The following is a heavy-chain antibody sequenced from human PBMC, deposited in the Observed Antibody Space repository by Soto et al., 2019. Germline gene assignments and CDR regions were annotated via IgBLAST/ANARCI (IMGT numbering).Heavy chain of an antibody. D-gene: IGHD4-17*01. CDR3: AARRDGGPV. Sequence: ETLSPTCTVSGGSISTMDWWTWVRQPPGKGLQWIGEIYHTGSTNYNPSLQSRVTISIDECRTSFSLNLDSVTAADKAVYYCAARRDGGPVWGQGTLVTVSS. J-gene: IGHJ4*02. CDR2: IYHTGST. CDR1: GGSISTMDW. V-gene: IGHV4-4*02.